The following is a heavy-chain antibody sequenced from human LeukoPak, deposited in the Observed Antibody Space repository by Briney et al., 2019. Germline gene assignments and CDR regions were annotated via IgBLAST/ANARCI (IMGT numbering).Heavy chain of an antibody. CDR2: IKQDGSEK. V-gene: IGHV3-7*01. CDR1: GFTFSSYW. CDR3: ARVATVVTLYYYYYMDV. D-gene: IGHD4-23*01. Sequence: GGSLRLSCAASGFTFSSYWMSWVRQAPGKGLEWVANIKQDGSEKYYVDSVKGRFTISRDNAKNSLHLQMNSLRAEDTAVYYCARVATVVTLYYYYYMDVWGKGTTVTISS. J-gene: IGHJ6*03.